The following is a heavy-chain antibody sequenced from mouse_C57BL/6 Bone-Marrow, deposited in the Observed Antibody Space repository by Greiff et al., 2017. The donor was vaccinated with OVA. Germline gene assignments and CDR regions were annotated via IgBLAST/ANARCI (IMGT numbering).Heavy chain of an antibody. Sequence: EVKLQQSGAELVRPGASVKLSCTASGFNIKDDYMHWVKQRPEQGLEWIGWIDPENGDTEYASKFQGKATITADTSSNTAYLQLSSLTSEDTAVYYCTIQGDYFDYWGQGTTLTVSS. J-gene: IGHJ2*01. V-gene: IGHV14-4*01. CDR2: IDPENGDT. CDR1: GFNIKDDY. CDR3: TIQGDYFDY.